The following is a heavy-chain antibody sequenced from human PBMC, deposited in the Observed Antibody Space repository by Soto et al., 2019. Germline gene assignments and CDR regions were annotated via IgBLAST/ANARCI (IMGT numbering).Heavy chain of an antibody. D-gene: IGHD2-15*01. V-gene: IGHV3-23*01. CDR2: ISGSGGST. CDR1: GFTFSSYA. CDR3: AKEAGGSCYSCFLGGP. Sequence: GGSLRLSCAASGFTFSSYAMSWVRQAPGKGLEWVSAISGSGGSTYYADSVKGRFTISRDNSKNTLYLQMNSLRAEDTAVYYCAKEAGGSCYSCFLGGPWGQGTMVTVSS. J-gene: IGHJ3*01.